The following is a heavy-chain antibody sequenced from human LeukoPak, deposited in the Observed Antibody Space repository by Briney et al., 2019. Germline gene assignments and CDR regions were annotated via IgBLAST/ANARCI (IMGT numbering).Heavy chain of an antibody. V-gene: IGHV3-49*04. CDR2: IRRRASGGAT. Sequence: GGSLRLSCAASGFTFSSYWMSWVRQAPGKGLEWVGFIRRRASGGATGYAASVKGRFSISRDDSEGIAYLQMDSLKTEDTAVFYCTRGHCTGGVCHSPDYFDYWGQGTLVTVSS. CDR3: TRGHCTGGVCHSPDYFDY. D-gene: IGHD2-8*02. CDR1: GFTFSSYW. J-gene: IGHJ4*02.